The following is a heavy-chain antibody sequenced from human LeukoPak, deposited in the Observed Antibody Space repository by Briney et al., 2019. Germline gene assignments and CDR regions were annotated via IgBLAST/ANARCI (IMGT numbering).Heavy chain of an antibody. CDR2: VDTSGSDN. J-gene: IGHJ4*02. D-gene: IGHD3-10*01. Sequence: GGSLRLSCAASGFTFSDYSMNWVRQAPGKGLEWVSSVDTSGSDNYNADSVKGRFTISRDNAKNSLFLQMNSLRAEDTAVYYCARDFFGEQALFDYWGQGTLVTVSS. V-gene: IGHV3-21*01. CDR1: GFTFSDYS. CDR3: ARDFFGEQALFDY.